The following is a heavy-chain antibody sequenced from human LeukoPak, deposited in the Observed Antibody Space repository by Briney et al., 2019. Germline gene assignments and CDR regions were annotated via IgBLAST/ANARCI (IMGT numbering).Heavy chain of an antibody. CDR1: GFTFSDYG. V-gene: IGHV3-30*18. J-gene: IGHJ4*02. Sequence: PGGSLRLSCAASGFTFSDYGMHWVRQAPGKGLEWVAVVSYDGTNVKYADPVKGRFTISRDNSKNTLYLQMNSLRAEDTAVYYCAKSPFEANYYFDYWGQGTLVTVSS. D-gene: IGHD4/OR15-4a*01. CDR2: VSYDGTNV. CDR3: AKSPFEANYYFDY.